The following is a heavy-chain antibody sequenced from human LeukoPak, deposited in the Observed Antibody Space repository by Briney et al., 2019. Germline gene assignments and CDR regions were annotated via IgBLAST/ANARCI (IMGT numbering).Heavy chain of an antibody. CDR3: AGDDSLGGTYY. CDR2: IFYTGTT. V-gene: IGHV4-30-4*01. Sequence: SETLSLTCTVSGASTRTSEHYWSWVRQTPGKDLEWLGFIFYTGTTYYNPSLKSRVRISIDTSKNQFSLRLTSATAADTAIYYCAGDDSLGGTYYWGPGTPVTVSS. J-gene: IGHJ4*02. CDR1: GASTRTSEHY. D-gene: IGHD1-26*01.